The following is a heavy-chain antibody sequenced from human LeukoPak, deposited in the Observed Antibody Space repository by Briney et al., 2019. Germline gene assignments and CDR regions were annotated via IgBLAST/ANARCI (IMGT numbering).Heavy chain of an antibody. V-gene: IGHV3-11*01. J-gene: IGHJ5*02. CDR3: ARDFWRGSFTWFDP. CDR2: ISSSGSTI. Sequence: GGSLRLSCAASGFTFSDYYMSWIRQAPGKGLEWVSYISSSGSTIYYADSVKGRFTISRDKAKNSLYLQMNSLRAEDTAVYYCARDFWRGSFTWFDPWGQGTLVTVSS. CDR1: GFTFSDYY. D-gene: IGHD3-3*01.